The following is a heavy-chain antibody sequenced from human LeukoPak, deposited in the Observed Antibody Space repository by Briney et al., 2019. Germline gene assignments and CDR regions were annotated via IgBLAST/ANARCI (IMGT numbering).Heavy chain of an antibody. Sequence: GGSLRLSCAASGFTFSSYAMSWVRQAPGKGLEWVSAISGSGGSTYYADSVKGRFTISRDNSKNTLYLQMNSLRAEDTAVYYCAKVDHYYDSSGYYYYDYWGQGTLVTVSS. CDR3: AKVDHYYDSSGYYYYDY. CDR1: GFTFSSYA. D-gene: IGHD3-22*01. J-gene: IGHJ4*02. CDR2: ISGSGGST. V-gene: IGHV3-23*01.